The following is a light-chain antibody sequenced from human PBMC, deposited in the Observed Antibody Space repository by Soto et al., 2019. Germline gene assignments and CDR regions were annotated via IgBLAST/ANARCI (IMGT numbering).Light chain of an antibody. CDR3: QQSYSTPRT. V-gene: IGKV1-39*01. CDR1: QSISSY. CDR2: AAS. J-gene: IGKJ2*01. Sequence: DIQMTQSPSSLSASVGDRVTITCRASQSISSYLNWYQQKPGKAPKLLIYAASSLQSGVPSRFSSSGSGTDFTLTISSLQPEDFATYYCQQSYSTPRTFCQGTKLEIK.